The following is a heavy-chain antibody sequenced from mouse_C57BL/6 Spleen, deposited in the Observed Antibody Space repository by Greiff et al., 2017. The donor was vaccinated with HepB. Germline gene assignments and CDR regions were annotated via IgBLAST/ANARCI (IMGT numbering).Heavy chain of an antibody. J-gene: IGHJ4*01. CDR2: IDPETGGT. D-gene: IGHD2-4*01. V-gene: IGHV1-15*01. Sequence: VQLVESGAELVRPGASVTLSCKASGYTFTDYEMHWVKQTPVHGLEWIGAIDPETGGTAYNQKFKGKAILTADKSSSTAYMELRSLTSEDSAVYYCTRDDYDDAMDYWGQGTSVTVSS. CDR3: TRDDYDDAMDY. CDR1: GYTFTDYE.